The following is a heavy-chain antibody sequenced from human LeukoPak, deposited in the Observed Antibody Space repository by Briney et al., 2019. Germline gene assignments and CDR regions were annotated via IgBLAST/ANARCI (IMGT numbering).Heavy chain of an antibody. Sequence: GGSLRLSCAASGFTFSSYAMSWVRQAPGKGLEWVGRIKSKTDGGTTDYAAPVKGRFTISRDDSKNTLYLQMNSLKTEDTAVYYCTTDPPYPYRSRRDYDILTGYFDYWGQGTLVTVSS. CDR3: TTDPPYPYRSRRDYDILTGYFDY. V-gene: IGHV3-15*01. J-gene: IGHJ4*02. CDR2: IKSKTDGGTT. CDR1: GFTFSSYA. D-gene: IGHD3-9*01.